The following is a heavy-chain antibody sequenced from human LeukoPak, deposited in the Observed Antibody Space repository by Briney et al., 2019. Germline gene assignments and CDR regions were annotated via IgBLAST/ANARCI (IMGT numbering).Heavy chain of an antibody. CDR2: ISGDGGST. CDR1: GFTFDDYA. J-gene: IGHJ4*02. Sequence: GGSLRLPCAASGFTFDDYAMHWVRQAPGKGLEWVSLISGDGGSTYYADSVKGRFTISRDNSKNSLYLQMNSLRTEDTALYYCANLYGGNPGHVDYWGQGTLVTVSS. CDR3: ANLYGGNPGHVDY. D-gene: IGHD4-23*01. V-gene: IGHV3-43*02.